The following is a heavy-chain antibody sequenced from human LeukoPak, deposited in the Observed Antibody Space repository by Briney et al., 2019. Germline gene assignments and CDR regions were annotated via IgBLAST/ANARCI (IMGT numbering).Heavy chain of an antibody. Sequence: PLETLSLTCTVSGGSISSYYWSWIRQPAGKGLEWIGRIYTSGSTNYNPSLKSRVTMSVDTSKNQFSLKLSSVTAADTAAYYCARGSRYSSSWYFDYWGQGTLVTVSS. J-gene: IGHJ4*02. CDR3: ARGSRYSSSWYFDY. V-gene: IGHV4-4*07. CDR1: GGSISSYY. D-gene: IGHD6-13*01. CDR2: IYTSGST.